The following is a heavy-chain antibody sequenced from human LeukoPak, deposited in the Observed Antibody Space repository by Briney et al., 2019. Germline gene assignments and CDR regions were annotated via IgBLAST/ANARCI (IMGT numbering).Heavy chain of an antibody. CDR1: GYSFTSYW. CDR2: IYPGDSDT. CDR3: ARHRLANDQWLPFDY. Sequence: GESLKISCKGSGYSFTSYWIGWVRQMPGKGLEWMGIIYPGDSDTRYSPSFQGQVTISADKSISTAYLQWSSLKASDTAMYYCARHRLANDQWLPFDYWGQGTLVTVSS. D-gene: IGHD5-12*01. V-gene: IGHV5-51*01. J-gene: IGHJ4*02.